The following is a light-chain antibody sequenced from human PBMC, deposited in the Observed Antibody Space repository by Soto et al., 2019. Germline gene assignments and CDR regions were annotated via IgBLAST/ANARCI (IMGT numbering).Light chain of an antibody. CDR3: QQYKNWPRT. CDR2: GAS. CDR1: QSVSSN. J-gene: IGKJ1*01. V-gene: IGKV3-15*01. Sequence: ETVMTQSAATLSVSPGERATLSCRASQSVSSNLAWYQQKPGQAPRLLIYGASTRVTGIPDRFSGSGSGTEFTLTISSLQSEDFAVYYCQQYKNWPRTLGQGTKVEIK.